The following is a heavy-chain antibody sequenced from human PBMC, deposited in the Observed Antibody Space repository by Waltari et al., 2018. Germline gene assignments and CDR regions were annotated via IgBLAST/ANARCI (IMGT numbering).Heavy chain of an antibody. Sequence: QLQESGPGLVKPSETPSLTCTVSGGSIRDYHWSWIRQPPGKRLEWTGNIRNTGSTNYNPSLQSRVTMSLDTFQNQVSLKLGFVTAEDTAVYYCGRTHGGDDYWGQGTLVTVSS. CDR1: GGSIRDYH. J-gene: IGHJ4*02. CDR2: IRNTGST. CDR3: GRTHGGDDY. V-gene: IGHV4-59*01. D-gene: IGHD3-10*01.